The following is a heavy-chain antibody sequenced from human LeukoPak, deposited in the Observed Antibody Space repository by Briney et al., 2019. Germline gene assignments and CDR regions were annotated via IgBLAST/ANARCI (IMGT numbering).Heavy chain of an antibody. CDR3: AKDLRLHNWFDP. D-gene: IGHD5/OR15-5a*01. CDR1: GFTFSSYG. CDR2: IRYDGSNK. Sequence: PGGSLRLSCAASGFTFSSYGMHWVRQAPGKGLEWVAFIRYDGSNKYYADSVKGRFTISRDNSKNTLYLQLNSLRAEDTAVYYCAKDLRLHNWFDPWGQGTLVTVSS. V-gene: IGHV3-30*02. J-gene: IGHJ5*02.